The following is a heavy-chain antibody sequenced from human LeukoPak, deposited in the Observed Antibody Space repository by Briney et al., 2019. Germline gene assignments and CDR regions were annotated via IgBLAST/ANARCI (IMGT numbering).Heavy chain of an antibody. CDR1: GFTFSTYY. CDR3: AKADNGHIDY. Sequence: PGGSLRLSCAASGFTFSTYYMNWVRQAPGKGLEWVSSITTSSSYIYYADSVKGRFTISRDNAKNSLYLQMNSLRAEDTALYYCAKADNGHIDYWGQGTLVTVSS. D-gene: IGHD1-14*01. J-gene: IGHJ4*02. CDR2: ITTSSSYI. V-gene: IGHV3-21*04.